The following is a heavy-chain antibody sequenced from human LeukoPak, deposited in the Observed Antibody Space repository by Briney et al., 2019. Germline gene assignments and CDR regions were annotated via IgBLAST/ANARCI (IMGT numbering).Heavy chain of an antibody. V-gene: IGHV1-3*01. D-gene: IGHD3-10*01. J-gene: IGHJ4*02. Sequence: GGSLRLSCAASGFTLSSYAMSWVRQAPGQRLEWMGWINAGNGNTKYSQKFQGRVTITRDTSASTAYMELSSLGSEDTAVYYCARDKGLLWFGESQGFDYWGQGTLVTVSS. CDR2: INAGNGNT. CDR3: ARDKGLLWFGESQGFDY. CDR1: GFTLSSYA.